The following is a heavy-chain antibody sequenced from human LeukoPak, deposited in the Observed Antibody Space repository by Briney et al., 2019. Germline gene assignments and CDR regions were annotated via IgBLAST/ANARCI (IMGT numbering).Heavy chain of an antibody. J-gene: IGHJ4*02. CDR3: ARAPVAAGGFDS. V-gene: IGHV1-18*01. Sequence: ASVKVSCKASGYTFTDYGIHWVRQAPGQGLEWMGWISGYNDDTNYAQTVQGGFTMTKDTSTTTVYMELRSLRSDDTAVYFCARAPVAAGGFDSWGQGTRVTVSS. D-gene: IGHD6-19*01. CDR2: ISGYNDDT. CDR1: GYTFTDYG.